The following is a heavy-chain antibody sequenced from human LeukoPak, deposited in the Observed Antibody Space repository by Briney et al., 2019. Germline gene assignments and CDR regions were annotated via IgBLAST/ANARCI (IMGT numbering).Heavy chain of an antibody. J-gene: IGHJ5*02. V-gene: IGHV6-1*01. CDR2: TYYRSTWYN. CDR1: GDSVSSNSVT. D-gene: IGHD2-2*01. CDR3: ARRLTQYDCFDP. Sequence: SQPLSLTCAISGDSVSSNSVTWNWIRQSPSRGLEWLGRTYYRSTWYNDYAVSVRGRITVNPDTSKNQFSLHLNSVTPEDTAVYYCARRLTQYDCFDPWGQGILVTVSS.